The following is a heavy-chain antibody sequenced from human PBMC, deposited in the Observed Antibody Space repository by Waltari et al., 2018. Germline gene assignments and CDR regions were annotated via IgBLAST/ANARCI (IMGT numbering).Heavy chain of an antibody. Sequence: QVQLVQSGAEVKKPGSSVKVSCKASGGTFSSYTISRVRQAPGQGLEWMGRIIPILGIANYAQKFQGRVTITADKSTSTAYMELSSLRSEDTAVYYCARGSPSPFDYWGQGTLVTVSS. J-gene: IGHJ4*02. CDR1: GGTFSSYT. CDR2: IIPILGIA. CDR3: ARGSPSPFDY. V-gene: IGHV1-69*02. D-gene: IGHD1-26*01.